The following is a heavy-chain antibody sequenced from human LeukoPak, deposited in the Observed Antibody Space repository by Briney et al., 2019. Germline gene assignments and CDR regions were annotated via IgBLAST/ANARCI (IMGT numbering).Heavy chain of an antibody. CDR1: GFTFSSYW. V-gene: IGHV3-7*01. D-gene: IGHD3-3*01. J-gene: IGHJ5*02. Sequence: PGGSLRLSCAASGFTFSSYWMSWVRQAPGKGLEWVANIKQDGSEKYYVDSVKGRFTISRDNAKNSLYLQMNSLRAEDTAVYYCAGTFHDFWSGFPHPTPWGQGTLVTVSS. CDR2: IKQDGSEK. CDR3: AGTFHDFWSGFPHPTP.